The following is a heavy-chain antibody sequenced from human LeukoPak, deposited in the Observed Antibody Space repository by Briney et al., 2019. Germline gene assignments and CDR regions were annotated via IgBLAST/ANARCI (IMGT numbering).Heavy chain of an antibody. CDR2: IYYSGST. J-gene: IGHJ3*02. Sequence: PSETLSLTCTVSGGSITSNYYWGWIRQPPGKGLEWLGGIYYSGSTYYNPSLKSRVTISVDTSRNQFSLKLSSVTAADTAVYYCARRVESNGAFDIWGQGTMVTVSS. D-gene: IGHD5-24*01. V-gene: IGHV4-39*01. CDR1: GGSITSNYY. CDR3: ARRVESNGAFDI.